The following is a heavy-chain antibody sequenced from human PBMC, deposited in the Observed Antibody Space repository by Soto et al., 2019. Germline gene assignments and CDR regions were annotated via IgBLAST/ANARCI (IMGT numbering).Heavy chain of an antibody. CDR2: ISSSGFDV. J-gene: IGHJ5*02. Sequence: EGQMVESGGGLVKPGGSLRLSCAASGFLFNSYSVTWVRQAPGKGLEWISSISSSGFDVYYADSVKGRFSISRDNAKNSLYLQMNSLRVDDTAVYFCTRRNGAAYAPWDPGTVVTVSS. V-gene: IGHV3-21*06. CDR1: GFLFNSYS. CDR3: TRRNGAAYAP. D-gene: IGHD2-8*01.